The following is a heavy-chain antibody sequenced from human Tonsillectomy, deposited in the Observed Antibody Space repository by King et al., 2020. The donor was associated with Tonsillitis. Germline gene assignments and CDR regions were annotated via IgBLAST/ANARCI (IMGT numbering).Heavy chain of an antibody. J-gene: IGHJ4*02. CDR1: GFTFSDAW. CDR2: IKSKIDGGTT. D-gene: IGHD3-10*01. Sequence: AQLVQSGGGLLKPGGSLRLSCAASGFTFSDAWMSWVRQAPGKGLEWVGRIKSKIDGGTTDYAAPMKGRFTISRDDSKNTIYLQMNSLKTEDTAVYYCTTDGGSGTLYYFDYWGQGTLVTVSS. V-gene: IGHV3-15*01. CDR3: TTDGGSGTLYYFDY.